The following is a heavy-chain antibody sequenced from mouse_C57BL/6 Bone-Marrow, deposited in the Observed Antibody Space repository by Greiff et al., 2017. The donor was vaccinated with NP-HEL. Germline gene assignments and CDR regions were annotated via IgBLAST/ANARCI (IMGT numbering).Heavy chain of an antibody. J-gene: IGHJ4*01. CDR2: ISSGGSYT. Sequence: EVQVVESGGDLVKPGGSLKLSCAASGFTFSSYGMSWVRQTPDKRLEWVATISSGGSYTYYLDSVKGRFTISRDNAKNTLYLQMSSLKSEDTAMYYCASPYDYLYAMDYWGQGTSVTVSS. D-gene: IGHD2-4*01. CDR1: GFTFSSYG. CDR3: ASPYDYLYAMDY. V-gene: IGHV5-6*01.